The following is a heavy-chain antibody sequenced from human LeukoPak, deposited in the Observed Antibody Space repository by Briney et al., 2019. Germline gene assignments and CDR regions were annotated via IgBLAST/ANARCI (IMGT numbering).Heavy chain of an antibody. CDR3: ASDGGYNIAYGNDY. J-gene: IGHJ4*02. CDR1: GFTFSSYW. V-gene: IGHV3-74*01. Sequence: PGGSLRLSCAVSGFTFSSYWMHWVRQAPGQGLVWVSRIKSNGSITTYADSVKGRFTISRDNAKNTLYLQMNSLRVEDTAVYYCASDGGYNIAYGNDYWGQGTLVTVPS. CDR2: IKSNGSIT. D-gene: IGHD3-16*01.